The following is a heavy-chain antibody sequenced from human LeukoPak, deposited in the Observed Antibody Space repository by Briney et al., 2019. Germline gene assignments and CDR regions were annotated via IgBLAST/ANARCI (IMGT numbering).Heavy chain of an antibody. Sequence: ASVKVSCKASGGTFSSCAISWVRQAPGQGPEWMGGIIPIFGTANYAQKFQGRVTITTDESTSTAYMELSSLRSEDTAVYYCARSQGIGYYDSRFDYWGQGTLVTVSS. J-gene: IGHJ4*02. CDR1: GGTFSSCA. D-gene: IGHD3-22*01. CDR2: IIPIFGTA. V-gene: IGHV1-69*05. CDR3: ARSQGIGYYDSRFDY.